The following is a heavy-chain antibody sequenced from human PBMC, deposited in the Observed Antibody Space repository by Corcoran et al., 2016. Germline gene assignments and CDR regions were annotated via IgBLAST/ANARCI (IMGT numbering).Heavy chain of an antibody. CDR1: GFTFSSYS. D-gene: IGHD6-6*01. V-gene: IGHV3-21*01. J-gene: IGHJ6*02. CDR3: ARDGSLVQLNSGYYGMDV. Sequence: EVQLVESGGGLVKPGGSLRLSCAASGFTFSSYSMNWVRQAPGKGLEWVSSISSSSSYIYYADSVKGRLTISRDNAKNSLYLQMNSLRAEDTAVYYCARDGSLVQLNSGYYGMDVCGQGTTVTVSS. CDR2: ISSSSSYI.